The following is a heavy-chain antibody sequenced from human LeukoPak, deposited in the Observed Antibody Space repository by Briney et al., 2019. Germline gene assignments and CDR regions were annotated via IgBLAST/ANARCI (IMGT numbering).Heavy chain of an antibody. CDR2: IIPILGIA. J-gene: IGHJ3*02. CDR3: ARDLEATEAFDI. Sequence: SVKVSCKASGGTFSSYAISWVRQAPGQGLEWMGRIIPILGIANYAQKFQGRVTITADKSTSTAYMELSSLRSEDTAVYYCARDLEATEAFDIWGQGTMVTVSS. D-gene: IGHD3-3*01. V-gene: IGHV1-69*04. CDR1: GGTFSSYA.